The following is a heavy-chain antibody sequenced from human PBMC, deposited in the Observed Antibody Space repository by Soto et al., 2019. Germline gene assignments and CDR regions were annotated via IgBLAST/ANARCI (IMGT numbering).Heavy chain of an antibody. CDR2: INPSSGST. D-gene: IGHD2-15*01. V-gene: IGHV1-46*01. CDR3: ASGYCSGGSCYLYVY. Sequence: ASVKVSCKASGYTFTSYYMHWVRQAPGQGLEWMGIINPSSGSTSYAQKFQGRVTITRNTSTSTAYMELSSLRSEDTAVYYCASGYCSGGSCYLYVYWGQGTLVTVSS. CDR1: GYTFTSYY. J-gene: IGHJ4*02.